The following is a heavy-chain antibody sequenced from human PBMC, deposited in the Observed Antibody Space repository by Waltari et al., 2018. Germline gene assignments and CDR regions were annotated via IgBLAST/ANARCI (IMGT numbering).Heavy chain of an antibody. V-gene: IGHV4-38-2*02. CDR3: AREGRSIAPAGTRRKDFTFDY. CDR1: GFSISSGYY. CDR2: SYHSGST. D-gene: IGHD6-13*01. Sequence: QVQLQESGPGLVKPSETLSLTCAVSGFSISSGYYWGWIRQPPGRGLEWIGSSYHSGSTYYNPSLKSRATISVDTSKNQFSLKLSSVTAADTAVYYCAREGRSIAPAGTRRKDFTFDYWGQGTLVTVSS. J-gene: IGHJ4*02.